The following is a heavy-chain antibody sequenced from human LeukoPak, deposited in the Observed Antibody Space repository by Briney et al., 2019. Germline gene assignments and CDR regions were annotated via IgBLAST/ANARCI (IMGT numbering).Heavy chain of an antibody. V-gene: IGHV3-21*01. J-gene: IGHJ4*02. D-gene: IGHD3-22*01. CDR1: GFTFSSYS. CDR2: ISSSSSYI. CDR3: ARDFNTDYYDSSGYYYAY. Sequence: GGSLRLSCAASGFTFSSYSMNWVRQAPGKGLEWVSSISSSSSYIYYADSVKGRFTISRDNAKNSLYLQMNSLRAEDTAVYYCARDFNTDYYDSSGYYYAYWGQGTLVTVSS.